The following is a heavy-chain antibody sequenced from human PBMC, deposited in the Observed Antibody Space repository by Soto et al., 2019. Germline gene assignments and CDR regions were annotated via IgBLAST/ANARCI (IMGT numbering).Heavy chain of an antibody. CDR1: GYRFTSYG. V-gene: IGHV1-18*01. CDR2: INAYNGNT. J-gene: IGHJ6*02. Sequence: ASVKLSCKASGYRFTSYGIGWVRQAPEQGLEWMGWINAYNGNTNYAQNLQGRVTLTTDTSTSTAYMELRSLRSNDTAVYYCAMVDVYVTPSPQDVWGQGTTVTVSS. D-gene: IGHD3-16*01. CDR3: AMVDVYVTPSPQDV.